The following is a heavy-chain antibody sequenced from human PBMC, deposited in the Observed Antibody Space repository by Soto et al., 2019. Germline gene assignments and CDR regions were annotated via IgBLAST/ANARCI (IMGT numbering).Heavy chain of an antibody. CDR2: MNPINGAT. CDR1: GYTFTSYD. CDR3: GRGPSPRAPAGGTPYYYAMDV. D-gene: IGHD6-13*01. V-gene: IGHV1-8*01. Sequence: ASVKVSCKASGYTFTSYDINWVRQATGQGLEWMGWMNPINGATGSARRFQGRVSMTRNTATNTAYLELTSLRSDDTAVYYCGRGPSPRAPAGGTPYYYAMDVWGQGTTVTVSS. J-gene: IGHJ6*02.